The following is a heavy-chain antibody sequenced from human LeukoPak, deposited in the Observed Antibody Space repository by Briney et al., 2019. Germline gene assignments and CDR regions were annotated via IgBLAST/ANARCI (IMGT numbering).Heavy chain of an antibody. CDR3: SIDSLLLNY. V-gene: IGHV3-15*01. D-gene: IGHD3-16*01. CDR2: IKSKTNGETT. J-gene: IGHJ4*02. CDR1: GITFSNTW. Sequence: GGSLRFSCAASGITFSNTWMSWVRQAPGKGLEWVGRIKSKTNGETTDYAAPVKGRFTISRDDSKSTVYLQMNSLKTEDTAVYYCSIDSLLLNYWGQGTLVTVSS.